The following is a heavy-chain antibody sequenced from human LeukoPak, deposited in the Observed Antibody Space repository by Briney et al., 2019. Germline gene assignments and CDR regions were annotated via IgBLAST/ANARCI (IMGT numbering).Heavy chain of an antibody. D-gene: IGHD6-19*01. CDR2: IKEDGSEK. Sequence: GGSLRLSCAASGFTFSTYWMGWVRQAPGKGREWLGNIKEDGSEKYYVDFVKGRFTISRDNAKNSLSLQMNSLRAEDTAVYYCVRDRGWLVSDYWGQGTLVTVSS. J-gene: IGHJ4*02. V-gene: IGHV3-7*03. CDR3: VRDRGWLVSDY. CDR1: GFTFSTYW.